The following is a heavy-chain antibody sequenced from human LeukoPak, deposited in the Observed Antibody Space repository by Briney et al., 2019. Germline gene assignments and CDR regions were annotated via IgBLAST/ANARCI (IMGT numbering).Heavy chain of an antibody. CDR1: GFTVRNNY. D-gene: IGHD3-10*01. CDR2: IYSGGST. V-gene: IGHV3-66*01. J-gene: IGHJ4*02. Sequence: GGSLRLSCAASGFTVRNNYMSWVRQAPGKGLEWVSVIYSGGSTYYADSVKGRFTISRDNSKKTLYLQVNSLRVKDTAVYYCVRASGSFDYWGQGTLVTVSS. CDR3: VRASGSFDY.